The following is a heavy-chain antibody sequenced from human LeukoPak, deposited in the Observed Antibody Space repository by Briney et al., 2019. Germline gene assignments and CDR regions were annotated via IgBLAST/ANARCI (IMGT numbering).Heavy chain of an antibody. D-gene: IGHD3-16*02. CDR3: ATRGYDYVWGSYRQYYFDY. Sequence: HGASVKVSCKASGGTFSSYAISWVRQAPGQGLEWMGGIIPIFGTANYAQKFQGRVTITADKSTSTAYMELSSLRSEDTAVYYCATRGYDYVWGSYRQYYFDYWGQGTLVTVSS. CDR2: IIPIFGTA. CDR1: GGTFSSYA. J-gene: IGHJ4*02. V-gene: IGHV1-69*06.